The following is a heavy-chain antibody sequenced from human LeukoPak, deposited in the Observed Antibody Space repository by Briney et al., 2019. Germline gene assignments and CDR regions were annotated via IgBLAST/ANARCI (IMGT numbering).Heavy chain of an antibody. CDR3: AGQIAAAGILNFDY. J-gene: IGHJ4*02. CDR2: IYTSGST. D-gene: IGHD6-13*01. Sequence: PSETLSLTCTVSGGSISSGSYYWSWIRQPAGKGLEWIGRIYTSGSTKYNPSLKSRVTISVDTSKNQFSLKLSSVTAADTAVYYCAGQIAAAGILNFDYWGQGTLVTVSS. CDR1: GGSISSGSYY. V-gene: IGHV4-61*02.